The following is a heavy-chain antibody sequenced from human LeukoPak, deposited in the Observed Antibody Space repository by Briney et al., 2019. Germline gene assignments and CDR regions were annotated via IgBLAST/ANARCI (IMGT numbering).Heavy chain of an antibody. CDR2: ISSNGNNK. D-gene: IGHD3-16*01. CDR1: GFTFSTFV. Sequence: GGSLRLSCAASGFTFSTFVMQWVRQAPGKGLEWVAVISSNGNNKYYADSVKGRFTTSRDNSRNTLYLQMNSLRPDDTALYYCAKDLPGVTVFGAFDIWGPGTMVIVSS. J-gene: IGHJ3*02. V-gene: IGHV3-30*18. CDR3: AKDLPGVTVFGAFDI.